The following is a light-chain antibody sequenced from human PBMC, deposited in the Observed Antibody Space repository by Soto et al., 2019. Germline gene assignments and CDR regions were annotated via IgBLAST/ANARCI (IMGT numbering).Light chain of an antibody. Sequence: QAVLTQPPSASGSPGQSVTISCTGTSSDVGAYKYVSWYQQLPGKAPKLIIYEVSKRPSGVPDRFSGSKSGNTASLTVSGLQAEDEADYYCSSYAGSILGVFGGGTKLTVL. CDR3: SSYAGSILGV. CDR1: SSDVGAYKY. J-gene: IGLJ3*02. CDR2: EVS. V-gene: IGLV2-8*01.